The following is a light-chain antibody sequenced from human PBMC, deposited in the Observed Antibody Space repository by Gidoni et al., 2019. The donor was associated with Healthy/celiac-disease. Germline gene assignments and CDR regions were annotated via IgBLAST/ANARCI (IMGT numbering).Light chain of an antibody. Sequence: DIQMTKSPSSLSASVGDRVTITCRASQSISSYLNWYQQKPGKAPKLLIYAASSLQSGVPSRFSGSGSGTDFTLTISSLQPEDFATYYCQPSYSTPQTFXGXTQVEIK. CDR3: QPSYSTPQT. CDR1: QSISSY. J-gene: IGKJ4*01. CDR2: AAS. V-gene: IGKV1-39*01.